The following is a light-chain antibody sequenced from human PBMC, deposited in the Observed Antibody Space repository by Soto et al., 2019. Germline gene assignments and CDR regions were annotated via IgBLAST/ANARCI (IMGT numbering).Light chain of an antibody. J-gene: IGKJ2*01. Sequence: EIVLTQSPGTLSLSPGERDSLSCRASQSVSSNYLAWYQQKPGQAPRLLIYGASSRATGIPDRFSGSGSGADFVLTISRLEPEDFAVYYCHHYGSSRFMYTFGQGTKVEIK. V-gene: IGKV3-20*01. CDR2: GAS. CDR3: HHYGSSRFMYT. CDR1: QSVSSNY.